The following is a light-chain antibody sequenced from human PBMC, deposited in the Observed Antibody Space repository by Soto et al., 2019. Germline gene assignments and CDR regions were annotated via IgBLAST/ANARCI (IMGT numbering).Light chain of an antibody. Sequence: ILMTQSPSTLSVCPGERATLSCRASQSVSSNLAWYQQKPGQAPRLLIYGASTRATGIPARFSGSGSGTEFTLTISSLQSEDFAVYYCQQYNNWPLTFGGGTKVDIK. CDR3: QQYNNWPLT. V-gene: IGKV3-15*01. CDR2: GAS. J-gene: IGKJ4*01. CDR1: QSVSSN.